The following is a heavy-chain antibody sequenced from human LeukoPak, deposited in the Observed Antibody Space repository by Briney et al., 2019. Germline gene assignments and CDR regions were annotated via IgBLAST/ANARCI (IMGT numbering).Heavy chain of an antibody. Sequence: ASVKVSCKASGYTFTGYYMHWVRQAPGQGLEWMGWINPNSGGTNDAQKFQGRVTMTRDTSISTAYMELSRLRSDDTAVYYCARGAPLLLWFGELSYYYYYGMDVWGQGTTVTVSS. CDR3: ARGAPLLLWFGELSYYYYYGMDV. J-gene: IGHJ6*02. V-gene: IGHV1-2*02. D-gene: IGHD3-10*01. CDR2: INPNSGGT. CDR1: GYTFTGYY.